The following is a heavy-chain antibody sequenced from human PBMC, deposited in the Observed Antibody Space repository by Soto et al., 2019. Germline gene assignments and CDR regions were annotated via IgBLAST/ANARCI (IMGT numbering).Heavy chain of an antibody. J-gene: IGHJ5*02. Sequence: PGESLKISCKGFGYSFTNYWIGWVRQMPGKGLEWMGIIYPGDSDTRYSPSFQGQVTISADKSISTAYLQWSSLKASDTAIYYCARAEYVPPNWFDPWGQGTLVTVSS. CDR1: GYSFTNYW. D-gene: IGHD6-6*01. CDR2: IYPGDSDT. CDR3: ARAEYVPPNWFDP. V-gene: IGHV5-51*01.